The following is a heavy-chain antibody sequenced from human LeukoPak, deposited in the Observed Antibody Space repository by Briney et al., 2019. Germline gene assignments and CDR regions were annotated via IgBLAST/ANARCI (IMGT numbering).Heavy chain of an antibody. CDR3: ASAGHYGDYFYYYMDV. V-gene: IGHV3-48*03. CDR2: ISSSGNTI. Sequence: GGSLRLSCAASGFTFSSYEMSWVRQAPGKGLVWVSYISSSGNTIYYADSVKGRFTISRDNAKNSLYLQMNSLRAEDTAVYYCASAGHYGDYFYYYMDVWGKGTTVTVSS. D-gene: IGHD4-17*01. CDR1: GFTFSSYE. J-gene: IGHJ6*03.